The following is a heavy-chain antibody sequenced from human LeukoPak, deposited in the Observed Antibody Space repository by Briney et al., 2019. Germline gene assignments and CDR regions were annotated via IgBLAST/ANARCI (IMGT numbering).Heavy chain of an antibody. CDR2: IYYSGST. D-gene: IGHD3-10*01. CDR1: GGSISSSSYY. Sequence: SETLSLTCTVSGGSISSSSYYWGWIRQPPGKGLEWIGSIYYSGSTYYNPSLKSRVTISVDTSKNQFSLKLSSVTAADTAVYYCARISYGSGSYYPVTWFDPWGQGTLVTVSS. CDR3: ARISYGSGSYYPVTWFDP. J-gene: IGHJ5*02. V-gene: IGHV4-39*07.